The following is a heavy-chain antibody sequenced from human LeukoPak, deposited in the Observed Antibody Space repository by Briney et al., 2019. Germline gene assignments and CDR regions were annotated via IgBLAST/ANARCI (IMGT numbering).Heavy chain of an antibody. CDR1: GYTFTDYY. J-gene: IGHJ5*02. V-gene: IGHV1-2*06. CDR2: LNPYNGGT. CDR3: ATGLFEEGNNWFDP. Sequence: ASVKVSCKASGYTFTDYYMHWVRQAPGQGLEWLGRLNPYNGGTNYAQRFQGRVTMTRDTSITTAYMDLSRLTYDDTAVYYCATGLFEEGNNWFDPWGQGTLVTVSS.